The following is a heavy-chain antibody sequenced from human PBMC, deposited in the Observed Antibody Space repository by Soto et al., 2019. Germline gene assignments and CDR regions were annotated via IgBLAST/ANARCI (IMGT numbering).Heavy chain of an antibody. V-gene: IGHV3-21*01. CDR1: GFTFSSYS. CDR2: ISSGSSYI. D-gene: IGHD4-17*01. Sequence: EVQLVESGGGLVKPGGSLRLSCAASGFTFSSYSMNWVRQAPGKGLEWVSSISSGSSYIYYADSVKGRFTISRDNVKYSLYLQMNSLRAEDTAVYYCASTSNGDYSNFQHWGQGTLVTVSS. CDR3: ASTSNGDYSNFQH. J-gene: IGHJ1*01.